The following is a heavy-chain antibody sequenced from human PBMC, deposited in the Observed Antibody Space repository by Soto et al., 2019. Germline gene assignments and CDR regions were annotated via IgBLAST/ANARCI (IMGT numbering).Heavy chain of an antibody. Sequence: GGSLRLSCAASGFTFSNAWVSWVRRAPGKGLEWVGRIKSKTDGGTTDYAAPVKGRFTISRDDSKNTLYLQMNSLKTEDTAVYYCTTAGHIPIIPLDYWGQGALVTVSS. CDR3: TTAGHIPIIPLDY. V-gene: IGHV3-15*01. J-gene: IGHJ4*02. D-gene: IGHD2-21*01. CDR1: GFTFSNAW. CDR2: IKSKTDGGTT.